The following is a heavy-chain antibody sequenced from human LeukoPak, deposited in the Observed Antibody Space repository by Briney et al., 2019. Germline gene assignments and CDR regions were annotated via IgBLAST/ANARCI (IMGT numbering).Heavy chain of an antibody. J-gene: IGHJ6*02. CDR3: ARDFMADGSGRYNYYYGMDV. CDR1: GYTFTSYG. D-gene: IGHD3-10*01. CDR2: ISAYNGNT. V-gene: IGHV1-18*01. Sequence: GASVKVSCKASGYTFTSYGISWVRQAPGQGLEWMGWISAYNGNTNYAQKLQGRVTMTTDTSTSTAYMELRSLRSDDTAVYYCARDFMADGSGRYNYYYGMDVWGQGTSVTVSS.